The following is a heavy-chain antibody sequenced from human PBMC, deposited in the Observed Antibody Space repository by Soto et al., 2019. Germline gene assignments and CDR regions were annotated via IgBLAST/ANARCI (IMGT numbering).Heavy chain of an antibody. CDR3: ARESHMATVIAVVIKGWIDS. Sequence: PGGSLRLSCSASGFTLSHFWMSWVRQVPGKGLEWVADINLDGSEKNYVDSVRGRFTLSRDNAQNSVYLQMNSLRVEDTAVYYCARESHMATVIAVVIKGWIDSWGQGTLVTVSS. CDR1: GFTLSHFW. D-gene: IGHD3-3*01. CDR2: INLDGSEK. V-gene: IGHV3-7*03. J-gene: IGHJ5*01.